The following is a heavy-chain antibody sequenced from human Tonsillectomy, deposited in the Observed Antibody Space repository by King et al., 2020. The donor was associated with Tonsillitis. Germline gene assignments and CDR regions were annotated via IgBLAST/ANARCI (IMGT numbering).Heavy chain of an antibody. J-gene: IGHJ6*02. CDR1: GFTFSSYA. CDR2: ISYDGSNK. V-gene: IGHV3-30*04. Sequence: VQLVESGGGVVQPGRSLRLSCAASGFTFSSYAMHWVRQAPGKGLEWVAVISYDGSNKYYADSVKGRFTISRDNSKNTLYLQMNSLRAEDTAVYYCARVKIFGVPFYYGMDVWGQGTTVTVSS. CDR3: ARVKIFGVPFYYGMDV. D-gene: IGHD3-3*01.